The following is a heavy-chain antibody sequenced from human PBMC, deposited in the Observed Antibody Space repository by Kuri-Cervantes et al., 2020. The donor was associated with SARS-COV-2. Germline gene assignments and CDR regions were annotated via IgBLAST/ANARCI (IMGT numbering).Heavy chain of an antibody. J-gene: IGHJ5*02. CDR3: ARDQARMTTSSWWGLDT. V-gene: IGHV3-11*06. CDR1: GFTFSDYY. CDR2: ISSSGSYS. D-gene: IGHD4-11*01. Sequence: GGSLRLSCEASGFTFSDYYMSWIRQAPGKGLEWIAYISSSGSYSQSADSVEGRFTVSRDNAKNSLYLQMNSLRVEDTALYYCARDQARMTTSSWWGLDTWGQGTLVTVSS.